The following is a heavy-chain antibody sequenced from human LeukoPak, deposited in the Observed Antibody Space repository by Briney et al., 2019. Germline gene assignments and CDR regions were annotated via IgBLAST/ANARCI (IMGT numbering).Heavy chain of an antibody. Sequence: PSETLSLTCAVYGGSFSGYYWSWIRQPPGKGLEWIGEINHSGSTNYNPSLKSRVTISVDTSKNQFSLKLSSVTAADTAVYYCARAKLRFLEWLLARDAFDIWGQGTMVTVSS. D-gene: IGHD3-3*01. V-gene: IGHV4-34*01. CDR2: INHSGST. J-gene: IGHJ3*02. CDR3: ARAKLRFLEWLLARDAFDI. CDR1: GGSFSGYY.